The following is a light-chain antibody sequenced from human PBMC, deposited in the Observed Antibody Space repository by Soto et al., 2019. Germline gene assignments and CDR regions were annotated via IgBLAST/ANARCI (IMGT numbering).Light chain of an antibody. CDR1: QTISDY. CDR3: QQYDNLPLT. CDR2: DAS. J-gene: IGKJ4*01. V-gene: IGKV1-33*01. Sequence: IEMTQSPSSLSASVGDIVTSTWLASQTISDYLNWYQQKPGKAPKLLIYDASNLETGVPSRFSGSGSGTDFTFTISSLQPEDIATYYCQQYDNLPLTFGGGTKVDIK.